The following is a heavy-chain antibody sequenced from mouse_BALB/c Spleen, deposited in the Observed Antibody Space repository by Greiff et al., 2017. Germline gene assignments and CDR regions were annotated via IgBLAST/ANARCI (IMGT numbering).Heavy chain of an antibody. Sequence: DVKLQESGPGLVKPSQSLSLTCSVTGYSITSGYYWNWIRQFPGNKLEWMGYISYDGSNNYNPSLKNRISITRDTSKNQFFLKLNSVTTEDTATYYCAREASYYYGSSWYFDVWGAGTTVTVSS. CDR3: AREASYYYGSSWYFDV. D-gene: IGHD1-1*01. CDR2: ISYDGSN. J-gene: IGHJ1*01. V-gene: IGHV3-6*02. CDR1: GYSITSGYY.